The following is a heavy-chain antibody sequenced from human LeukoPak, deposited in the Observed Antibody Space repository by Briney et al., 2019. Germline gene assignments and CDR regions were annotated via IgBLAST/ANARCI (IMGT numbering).Heavy chain of an antibody. D-gene: IGHD6-13*01. CDR3: VRGRTSGSSWPFDY. V-gene: IGHV3-11*04. CDR1: GFTFNDYY. J-gene: IGHJ4*02. CDR2: IGRSGGSI. Sequence: GGSLRLSCAASGFTFNDYYMSWIRQAPGKGLEWISYIGRSGGSINYADSVKGRFTISRDNAKNSLSLQMNSLRAEDTAAYYCVRGRTSGSSWPFDYWGQGTLVTVSS.